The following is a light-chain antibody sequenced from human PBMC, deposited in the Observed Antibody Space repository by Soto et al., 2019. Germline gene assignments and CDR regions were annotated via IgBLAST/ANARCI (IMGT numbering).Light chain of an antibody. Sequence: QSVLTQPPSASGTPGQRVTISCSGSSSNIGSNTVNWYQQLPGTAPKLLIYSDNQRPSGVPDRFSGSKSGTSASLAISGLQSEDEADYSCATWDDNLSGVVFGGGTKLTVL. V-gene: IGLV1-44*01. CDR3: ATWDDNLSGVV. J-gene: IGLJ3*02. CDR1: SSNIGSNT. CDR2: SDN.